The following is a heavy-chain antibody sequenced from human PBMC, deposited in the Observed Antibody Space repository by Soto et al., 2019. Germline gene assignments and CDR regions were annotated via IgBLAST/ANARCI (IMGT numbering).Heavy chain of an antibody. V-gene: IGHV4-61*05. D-gene: IGHD2-2*01. Sequence: SETLSLTCTVSGGSISSSSYYWGWIRQPPGKGLEWIGNVHFSGNTIYNPSLESRVTMSIDMAKDQISLKLTSVTAADTAVYYCARYCSNSDCRHLYYFDKWGPGTLVTVSS. CDR2: VHFSGNT. J-gene: IGHJ4*02. CDR3: ARYCSNSDCRHLYYFDK. CDR1: GGSISSSSYY.